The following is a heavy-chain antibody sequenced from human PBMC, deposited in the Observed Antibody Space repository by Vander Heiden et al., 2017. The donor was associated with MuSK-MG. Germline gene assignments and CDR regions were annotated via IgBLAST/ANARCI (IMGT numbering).Heavy chain of an antibody. D-gene: IGHD3-10*01. CDR2: INPHSGGT. J-gene: IGHJ3*01. CDR1: GYSLIGYY. V-gene: IGHV1-2*02. Sequence: QVQQVQSGAEVKMPGASVKVSCQASGYSLIGYYMNWVRQAPGQGLEWMGWINPHSGGTNYSPKFQGRVTLTTDTSTGTAYMELRRLRSDDTAVYYCARYPPGDGTYAFDVWGQGTMVTVSS. CDR3: ARYPPGDGTYAFDV.